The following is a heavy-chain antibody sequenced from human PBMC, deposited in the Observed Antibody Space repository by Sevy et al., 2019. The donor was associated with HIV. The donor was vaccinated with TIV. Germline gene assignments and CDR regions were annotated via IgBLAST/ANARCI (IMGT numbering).Heavy chain of an antibody. V-gene: IGHV3-23*01. Sequence: GGSLRLSCAASGFTFAKYSMSWVRQAPGKGLEWVSTFSFGCGRINYADSVKGRFTISRDDSKNTLFLQINSLRAEDTAKYCCAIEGCTQPHDYWGQGTLVTVSS. CDR2: FSFGCGRI. D-gene: IGHD2-8*01. CDR1: GFTFAKYS. CDR3: AIEGCTQPHDY. J-gene: IGHJ4*02.